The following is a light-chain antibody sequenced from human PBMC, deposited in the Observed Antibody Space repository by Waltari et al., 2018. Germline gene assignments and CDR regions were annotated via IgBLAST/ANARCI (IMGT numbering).Light chain of an antibody. CDR3: QQYRYSPWT. CDR2: GAS. CDR1: QSVSSD. V-gene: IGKV3-20*01. J-gene: IGKJ1*01. Sequence: EIVLTQSPGTLSLSPGERATLSCRASQSVSSDLAWYQQKPGQAPRLLISGASSRATGIPDRVSGSGSGSDFTLTVSRLEPEDFAVYYCQQYRYSPWTFGQGTKVEL.